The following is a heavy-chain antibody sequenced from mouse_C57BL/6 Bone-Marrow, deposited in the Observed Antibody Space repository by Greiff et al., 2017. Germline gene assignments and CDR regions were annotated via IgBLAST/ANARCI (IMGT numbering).Heavy chain of an antibody. V-gene: IGHV1-69*01. D-gene: IGHD2-4*01. CDR1: GYTFTSYW. Sequence: QVQLQQPGAELVMPGASVKLSCKASGYTFTSYWMHWVKPRPGQGLEWIGEIDPSDSYTNYNQKFKGKSTLTVDKSSSTAYMQLISLTSEDSAVYYCARDYDYDGGDYFDYWGQGTTLTVSS. CDR2: IDPSDSYT. J-gene: IGHJ2*01. CDR3: ARDYDYDGGDYFDY.